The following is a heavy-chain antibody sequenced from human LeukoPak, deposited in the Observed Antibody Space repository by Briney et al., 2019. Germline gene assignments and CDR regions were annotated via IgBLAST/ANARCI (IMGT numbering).Heavy chain of an antibody. D-gene: IGHD3-3*01. J-gene: IGHJ6*03. CDR3: ARYHYDFWSGLTYYYYYYMDV. Sequence: SETLSLTCTVSGGSISSYYWSWIRQPPGKGLEWIGYIYYSGSTNYNPSLKSRVTISVDTSKNQLSLKLSSVTAADTAVYYCARYHYDFWSGLTYYYYYYMDVWGKGTTVTVSS. V-gene: IGHV4-59*01. CDR1: GGSISSYY. CDR2: IYYSGST.